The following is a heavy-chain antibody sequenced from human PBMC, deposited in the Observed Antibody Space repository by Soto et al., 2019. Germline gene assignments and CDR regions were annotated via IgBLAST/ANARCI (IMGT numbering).Heavy chain of an antibody. CDR3: VRGSDPYKCGF. J-gene: IGHJ4*02. D-gene: IGHD6-25*01. CDR2: VHPSGNT. CDR1: GASVNSGLYF. Sequence: QVQLQESGPGLVKPSQTLSLTCTVSGASVNSGLYFWNWIRQVPGKGLEWIGHVHPSGNTYYNPSLKSRFTMSMDTSNNQVSLQLNSVTVADTAVYYCVRGSDPYKCGFWGQGTLVTVSS. V-gene: IGHV4-31*03.